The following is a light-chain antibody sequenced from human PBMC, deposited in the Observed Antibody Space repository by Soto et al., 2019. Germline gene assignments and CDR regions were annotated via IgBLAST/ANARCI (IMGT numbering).Light chain of an antibody. CDR2: DVN. V-gene: IGLV2-11*01. J-gene: IGLJ1*01. CDR1: SSDVGGYDF. CDR3: CSYAGSYTLYV. Sequence: QSALTQPRSVSGSPGQSVTVSCTGTSSDVGGYDFVSWYQQHPAKAPKLVIFDVNKRPSGVPDRFSGSKSGNTASLTISGLRAEDEAYYYCCSYAGSYTLYVFGTGTQLTVL.